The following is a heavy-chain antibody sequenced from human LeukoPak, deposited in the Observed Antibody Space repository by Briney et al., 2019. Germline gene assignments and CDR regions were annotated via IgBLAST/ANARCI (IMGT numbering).Heavy chain of an antibody. Sequence: GGSLRLSCAASGFTVSSNYMSWVRQAPGKGLEWVSVIYSGGSTYYADSVKGRFTIPRDNSKNTLYLQMNSLRAEDTAVYYCARAGSVATGIDYWGQGTLVTVSS. CDR1: GFTVSSNY. D-gene: IGHD5-12*01. CDR2: IYSGGST. J-gene: IGHJ4*02. V-gene: IGHV3-53*01. CDR3: ARAGSVATGIDY.